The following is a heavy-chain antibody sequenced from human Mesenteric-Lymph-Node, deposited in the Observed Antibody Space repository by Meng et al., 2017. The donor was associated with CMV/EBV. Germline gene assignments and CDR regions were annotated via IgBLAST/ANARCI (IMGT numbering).Heavy chain of an antibody. CDR2: TSFDGGNK. D-gene: IGHD2-2*01. CDR1: GFTFRSYT. CDR3: ARRLGPAAVYGMDV. Sequence: GESLKISCAASGFTFRSYTMHWVRQAPGKGLEWVAGTSFDGGNKYYTDSVKGRFTISRDNSKNTLYLQMNSLRAEETAVYYCARRLGPAAVYGMDVWGQGTTVTVSS. J-gene: IGHJ6*02. V-gene: IGHV3-30-3*02.